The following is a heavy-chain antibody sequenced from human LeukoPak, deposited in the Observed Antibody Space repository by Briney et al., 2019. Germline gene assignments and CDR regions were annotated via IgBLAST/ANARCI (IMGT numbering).Heavy chain of an antibody. V-gene: IGHV3-23*01. D-gene: IGHD6-19*01. Sequence: PGGSLRLSCAASGFTFSSYAMSWVRQAPGKGLEWVSAISGSGGSIYYADSVKGRFTISRDNSKNTLYLQMNSLRAEDTAVYYCAKDWSSSGSTWYFDYWGQGTLVTVSS. J-gene: IGHJ4*02. CDR3: AKDWSSSGSTWYFDY. CDR2: ISGSGGSI. CDR1: GFTFSSYA.